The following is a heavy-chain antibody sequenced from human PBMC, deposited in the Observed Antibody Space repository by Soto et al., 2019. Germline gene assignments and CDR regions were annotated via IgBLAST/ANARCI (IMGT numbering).Heavy chain of an antibody. CDR1: GDSVSSNSAG. J-gene: IGHJ6*03. CDR2: TYYRSKWYF. V-gene: IGHV6-1*01. CDR3: ARGSWDDVSGHYYMDV. Sequence: QVQLQLSGPGLVTPSQTLSLTCAISGDSVSSNSAGWNWSRQTPSRGLEWLGRTYYRSKWYFNYAVSVESRITINPDTSKNHFSLQLSSVTPDDTAVYYCARGSWDDVSGHYYMDVWGKGTTVTVSS. D-gene: IGHD1-1*01.